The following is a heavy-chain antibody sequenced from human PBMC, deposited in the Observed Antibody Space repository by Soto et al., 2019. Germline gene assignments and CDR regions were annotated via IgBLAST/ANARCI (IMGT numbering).Heavy chain of an antibody. CDR3: ARVELEGEYGYYYDSSGNNWFDP. D-gene: IGHD3-22*01. Sequence: ASVKVSCKASGYTFTSYGISWVRQAPGQGLEWMGWISAYNGNTNYAQKLQGRVTMTTDTSTSTAYMELRSLRSDDTAVYYCARVELEGEYGYYYDSSGNNWFDPWGQGTLVTVSS. J-gene: IGHJ5*02. CDR2: ISAYNGNT. V-gene: IGHV1-18*01. CDR1: GYTFTSYG.